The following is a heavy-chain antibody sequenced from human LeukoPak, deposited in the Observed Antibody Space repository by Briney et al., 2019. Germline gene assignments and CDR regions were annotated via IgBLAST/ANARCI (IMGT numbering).Heavy chain of an antibody. Sequence: GGSLRLSCAASGFTFSSYTTHWVRQAPGKGLEWVSCISSSTTYIYYADSVKGRFTISRDNAKNSVFLQMNSLRDEDTAMYYCSRFGATQPPFDSWGQGTLVTVSS. D-gene: IGHD1-26*01. CDR1: GFTFSSYT. CDR2: ISSSTTYI. V-gene: IGHV3-21*01. J-gene: IGHJ4*02. CDR3: SRFGATQPPFDS.